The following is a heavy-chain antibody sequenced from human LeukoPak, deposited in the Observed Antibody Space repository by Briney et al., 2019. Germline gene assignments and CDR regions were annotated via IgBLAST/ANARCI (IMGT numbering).Heavy chain of an antibody. CDR2: IYTSGGT. J-gene: IGHJ3*02. CDR1: GGSISSGSYY. V-gene: IGHV4-61*02. CDR3: ARGVASGRELLRGEAFDI. Sequence: PSETLSLTCTVSGGSISSGSYYWSWIRQPAGKGLEWIGRIYTSGGTNYNPSLKSRVTISVDTSKNQFSLKLSSVTAADTAVYYCARGVASGRELLRGEAFDIWGQGTMVTVSS. D-gene: IGHD1-26*01.